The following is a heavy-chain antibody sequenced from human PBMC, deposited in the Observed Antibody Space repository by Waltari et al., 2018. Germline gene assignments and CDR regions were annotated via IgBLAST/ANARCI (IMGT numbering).Heavy chain of an antibody. Sequence: QVQLVESGGGVVQPGGSLRLSCAASGFTFSSYGMHWVRTAPGKGLEWVAFIRYDGSNKYYADSVKGRFTISRDNSKNTLYLQMNSLRAEDTAVYYCAKMGEYGGNSEDYWGQGTLVTVSS. CDR2: IRYDGSNK. D-gene: IGHD3-16*01. J-gene: IGHJ4*02. V-gene: IGHV3-30*02. CDR3: AKMGEYGGNSEDY. CDR1: GFTFSSYG.